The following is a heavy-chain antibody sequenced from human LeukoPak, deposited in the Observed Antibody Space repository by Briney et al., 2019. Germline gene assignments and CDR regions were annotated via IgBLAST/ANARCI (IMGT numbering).Heavy chain of an antibody. CDR3: AKDPTEDSSGLEDY. J-gene: IGHJ4*02. CDR1: AFSLNTYN. Sequence: GGSLRLSCAASAFSLNTYNMNWVRRAPGKGLQFVSSISYTGTYIYYADSVKGRFTISRDNSKNTLYLQMNSLRAEDTAVYYCAKDPTEDSSGLEDYWGQGTLVTVSS. V-gene: IGHV3-21*01. CDR2: ISYTGTYI. D-gene: IGHD3-22*01.